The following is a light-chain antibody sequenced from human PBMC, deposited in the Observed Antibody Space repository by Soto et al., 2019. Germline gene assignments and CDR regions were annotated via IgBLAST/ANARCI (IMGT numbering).Light chain of an antibody. V-gene: IGKV3-15*01. CDR2: GAS. J-gene: IGKJ1*01. CDR1: QSVSNN. CDR3: QQYNNWCT. Sequence: EIVMTQSRATLSVSPGERATLSCRASQSVSNNLAWYQKKPGQAPRLLIYGASTRATGIPARFSGSGSGTEFTLTISSLQSEDFAVYYCQQYNNWCTFGQGTRVEIK.